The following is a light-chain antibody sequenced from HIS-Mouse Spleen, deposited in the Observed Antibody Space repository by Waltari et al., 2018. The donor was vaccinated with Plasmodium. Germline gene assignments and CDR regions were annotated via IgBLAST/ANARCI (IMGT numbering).Light chain of an antibody. V-gene: IGLV3-10*01. J-gene: IGLJ3*02. Sequence: SYELTQPPPFPVSPRQTARIPCSADALPTKYAYWYQQKSGQVPVLVIYEDSKRPSGTPERFSGSSSGTMATLTISGAQVEDEADYYCYSTDSSGNHRVFGGGTKLTVL. CDR1: ALPTKY. CDR3: YSTDSSGNHRV. CDR2: EDS.